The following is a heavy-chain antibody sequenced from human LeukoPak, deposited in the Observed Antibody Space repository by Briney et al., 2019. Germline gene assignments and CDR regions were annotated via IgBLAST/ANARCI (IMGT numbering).Heavy chain of an antibody. V-gene: IGHV3-64*02. J-gene: IGHJ6*03. CDR2: VTSNGGST. CDR1: GFTFSKYG. D-gene: IGHD1-26*01. Sequence: GGSLRLSCAASGFTFSKYGMHWFRQAPGKGLEYVSAVTSNGGSTYHADSVKGRFTISRDNSKDTLYLQMGSLRAEDMAVYYCARAGLVGATTYYYMDVWGKGTTVTVSS. CDR3: ARAGLVGATTYYYMDV.